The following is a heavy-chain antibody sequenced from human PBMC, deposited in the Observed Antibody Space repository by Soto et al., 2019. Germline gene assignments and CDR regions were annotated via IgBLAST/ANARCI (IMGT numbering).Heavy chain of an antibody. V-gene: IGHV1-69*06. J-gene: IGHJ4*02. D-gene: IGHD1-26*01. Sequence: QVQLVQSGAEVKKPGSSVKVSCKPSGGTFSGYALNWVRQASGQGLEWMGGIIPLLGTTNYAQNFQGRVTITADISTTTAYMELRRLRYEDTAVYYCARDGFGGNYLDSWGQGTLATVST. CDR1: GGTFSGYA. CDR2: IIPLLGTT. CDR3: ARDGFGGNYLDS.